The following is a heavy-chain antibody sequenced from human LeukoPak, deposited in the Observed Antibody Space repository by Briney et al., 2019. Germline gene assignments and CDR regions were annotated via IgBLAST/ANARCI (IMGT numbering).Heavy chain of an antibody. CDR2: IYYSGST. D-gene: IGHD3-3*01. J-gene: IGHJ4*02. CDR3: ARESRRITIFGVVKG. Sequence: PSETLSLTCTVSGGSISSYYWSWIRQPPGRGLEWIGYIYYSGSTNYNPSLKSRVTISVDTSKNQFSLKLSSVTAADTAVYYCARESRRITIFGVVKGGGQGTLVTVSS. CDR1: GGSISSYY. V-gene: IGHV4-59*12.